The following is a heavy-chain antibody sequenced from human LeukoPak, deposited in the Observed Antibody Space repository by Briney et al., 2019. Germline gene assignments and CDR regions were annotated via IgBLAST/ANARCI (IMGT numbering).Heavy chain of an antibody. Sequence: SETLSLTCTVSGGSISSSSYYWGWIRQPPGKGLEWIGSIYHSGSTYYNPSLKSRVTISVDTSKNQFSLKLSSVTAADTAVYYCARPIMVRGVIRQRRNWFDPWGQGTLVTVSS. CDR3: ARPIMVRGVIRQRRNWFDP. J-gene: IGHJ5*02. CDR2: IYHSGST. CDR1: GGSISSSSYY. D-gene: IGHD3-10*01. V-gene: IGHV4-39*07.